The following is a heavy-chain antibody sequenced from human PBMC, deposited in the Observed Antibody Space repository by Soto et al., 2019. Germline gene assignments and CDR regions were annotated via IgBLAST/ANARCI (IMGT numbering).Heavy chain of an antibody. Sequence: ASVKVSCKASGYTFTGYYMHWVRQAPGQGLEWMGWINPNSGGTNYAQKFQGWVTMTRDTSISTAYMELSRLRSDDTAVYYGARVEDGNEFDYWGQGTLVTVSS. V-gene: IGHV1-2*04. CDR3: ARVEDGNEFDY. J-gene: IGHJ4*02. CDR1: GYTFTGYY. D-gene: IGHD1-1*01. CDR2: INPNSGGT.